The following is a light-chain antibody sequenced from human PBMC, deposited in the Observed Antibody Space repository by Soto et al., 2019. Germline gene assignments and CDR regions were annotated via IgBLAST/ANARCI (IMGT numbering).Light chain of an antibody. CDR2: GAS. J-gene: IGKJ3*01. CDR1: QSISSD. CDR3: QQYNQWPPRFT. V-gene: IGKV3-15*01. Sequence: EIVMTQSPATLSVSPGERATLSCRASQSISSDLAWYQQRPGQAPSLLIYGASTRATGIPARFSGSGSGTEFTLSISSLQSEDVALYYCQQYNQWPPRFTFGPGTKVDIK.